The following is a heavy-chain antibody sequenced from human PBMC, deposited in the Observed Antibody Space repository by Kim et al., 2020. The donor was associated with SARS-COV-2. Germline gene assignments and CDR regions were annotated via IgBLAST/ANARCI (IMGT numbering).Heavy chain of an antibody. V-gene: IGHV1-69*13. CDR2: IIPIFGTT. Sequence: SVKVSCKASGGTFSSYAISWVRQAPGQGLEWMGGIIPIFGTTNYAQKFQGRVTITADESTGTAYMELSSLRSEDTAVYYCARSDYYDSSGYYYSGLDVWGQGTTVTVSS. J-gene: IGHJ6*02. CDR3: ARSDYYDSSGYYYSGLDV. CDR1: GGTFSSYA. D-gene: IGHD3-22*01.